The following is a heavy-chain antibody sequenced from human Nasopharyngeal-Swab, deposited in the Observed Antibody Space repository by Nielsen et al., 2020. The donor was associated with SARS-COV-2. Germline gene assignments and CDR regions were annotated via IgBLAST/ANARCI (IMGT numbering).Heavy chain of an antibody. Sequence: GESLKISCKGSGYSFTSYWIGWVRQMPGKGLEWMGIIYPGDSDTRYSPSFQGQVTISADKSISTAYLQWSSLKASDTAMYYCARFLGYCSGGSCYSHNWGQGTLVTVSS. V-gene: IGHV5-51*01. CDR2: IYPGDSDT. CDR1: GYSFTSYW. D-gene: IGHD2-15*01. J-gene: IGHJ4*02. CDR3: ARFLGYCSGGSCYSHN.